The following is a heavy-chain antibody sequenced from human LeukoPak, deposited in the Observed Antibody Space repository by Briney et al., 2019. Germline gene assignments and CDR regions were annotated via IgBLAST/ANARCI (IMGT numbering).Heavy chain of an antibody. CDR1: GGSISSYY. D-gene: IGHD3-10*01. V-gene: IGHV4-4*07. J-gene: IGHJ4*02. Sequence: PSETLSLTCTVSGGSISSYYWSWIRQPAGKGLEWIGRIYTSGSTNYNPSLKSRVTMSVDTSKNQFSLKLSSVTAADTAVYYCARGARSGSGGVFDYWGQGTLVTVSS. CDR3: ARGARSGSGGVFDY. CDR2: IYTSGST.